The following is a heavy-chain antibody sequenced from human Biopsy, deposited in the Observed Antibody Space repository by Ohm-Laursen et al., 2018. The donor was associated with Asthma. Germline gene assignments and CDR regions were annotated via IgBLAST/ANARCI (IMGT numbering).Heavy chain of an antibody. V-gene: IGHV3-7*01. CDR3: ARGGYCTSPTCPWGRYATDV. J-gene: IGHJ6*02. Sequence: SLRLSCTAPGFTFSSYWMSWVRQAPGKGLEWVANIKKDGREKYYVDSVKGRFTISRDNAKNSLYLHMNSLRAEDTAVYYCARGGYCTSPTCPWGRYATDVWGQGTTVTVSS. CDR2: IKKDGREK. D-gene: IGHD2-2*01. CDR1: GFTFSSYW.